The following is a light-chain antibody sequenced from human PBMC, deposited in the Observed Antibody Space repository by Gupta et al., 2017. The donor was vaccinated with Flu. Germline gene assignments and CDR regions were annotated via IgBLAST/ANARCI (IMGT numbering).Light chain of an antibody. CDR2: GAS. CDR1: QSVTSNY. CDR3: HQYSSSPDT. V-gene: IGKV3-20*01. Sequence: ERVTLSCRASQSVTSNYLAWYQQKLGQAPRLLIYGASSRATGIPDRFSGSGSGTDFTLTISRLEPEDFAMYFCHQYSSSPDTFGRGTKLEIK. J-gene: IGKJ2*01.